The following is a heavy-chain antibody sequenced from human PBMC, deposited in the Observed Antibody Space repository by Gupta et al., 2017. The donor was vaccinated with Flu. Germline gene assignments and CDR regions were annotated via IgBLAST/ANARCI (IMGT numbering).Heavy chain of an antibody. CDR1: GFTFSDYY. Sequence: QVQLVESGGGLVKPGGSLRLSCAASGFTFSDYYMSWIRQAPGKGLEWVSYISSSSSYTNYADSVKGRFTISRDNAKNSLYLQMNSLRAEETAVYYCARGGSIAVAGIYYYGMDVWGQGTTVTVSS. J-gene: IGHJ6*02. V-gene: IGHV3-11*05. D-gene: IGHD6-19*01. CDR2: ISSSSSYT. CDR3: ARGGSIAVAGIYYYGMDV.